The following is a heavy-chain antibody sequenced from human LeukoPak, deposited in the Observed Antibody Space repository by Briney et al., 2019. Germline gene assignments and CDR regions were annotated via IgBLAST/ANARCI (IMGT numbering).Heavy chain of an antibody. V-gene: IGHV4-38-2*01. J-gene: IGHJ4*02. CDR1: GYSISSGYY. Sequence: SETLSLTCAVSGYSISSGYYWGWIRQPPGKGLGWIGSIYHSGSTYYNPSLKSRVTISVDTSKNQFSLKLSSVTAADTAVYYCARQGGDYFDYWGQGTLVTVSS. CDR2: IYHSGST. CDR3: ARQGGDYFDY. D-gene: IGHD1-26*01.